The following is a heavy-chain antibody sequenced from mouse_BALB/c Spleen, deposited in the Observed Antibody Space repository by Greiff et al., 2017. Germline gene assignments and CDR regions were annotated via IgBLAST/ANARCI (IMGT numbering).Heavy chain of an antibody. Sequence: VKLMESGPGLVQPSQSLSITCTVSGFSLTSYGVHWVRQSPGKGLEWLGVIWSGGSTDYNAAFISRLSISKDNSKSQVFFKMNSLQADDTAIYYCARPPHYGDYAMDYWGQGTSVTVSS. CDR1: GFSLTSYG. D-gene: IGHD1-2*01. CDR2: IWSGGST. J-gene: IGHJ4*01. V-gene: IGHV2-4-1*01. CDR3: ARPPHYGDYAMDY.